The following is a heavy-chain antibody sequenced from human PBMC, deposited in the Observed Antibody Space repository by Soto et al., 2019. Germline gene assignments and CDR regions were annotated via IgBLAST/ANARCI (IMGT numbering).Heavy chain of an antibody. CDR1: GFTFSDYY. CDR2: ISSSGNTI. CDR3: ARDMEAFKASIDY. D-gene: IGHD3-10*01. V-gene: IGHV3-11*01. J-gene: IGHJ4*02. Sequence: GGSLRLSCAASGFTFSDYYMSWIRQAPGKGLEWVSYISSSGNTIYYADSVKGRFTISRDNAKNSLYLQMNSLRAEDTAVYYCARDMEAFKASIDYWGQGTLVTVSS.